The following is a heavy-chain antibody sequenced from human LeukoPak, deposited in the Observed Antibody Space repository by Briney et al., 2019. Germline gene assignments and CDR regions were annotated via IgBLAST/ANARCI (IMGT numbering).Heavy chain of an antibody. CDR1: GGSISSYY. CDR2: IYYSGST. CDR3: ARDLGNYYYYYMDV. D-gene: IGHD7-27*01. V-gene: IGHV4-59*01. Sequence: PSETLSPTCTVSGGSISSYYWSWIRQPPGKGLEWIGYIYYSGSTNYNPSLKSRVTISVDTSKNQFSLKLSSVTAADTAVYYCARDLGNYYYYYMDVWGKGTTVTVSS. J-gene: IGHJ6*03.